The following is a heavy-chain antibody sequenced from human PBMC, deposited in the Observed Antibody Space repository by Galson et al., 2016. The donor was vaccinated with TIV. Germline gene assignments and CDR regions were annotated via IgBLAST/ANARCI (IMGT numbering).Heavy chain of an antibody. Sequence: IRQHPGKGLEWIGNIYNSGSTYYKPSLKSRVTISVDTSKNLFSLSLTSVTAEDTAVYYCARWAISGSYYDYFQRWGRGTRVTVSS. J-gene: IGHJ1*01. CDR2: IYNSGST. V-gene: IGHV4-31*02. D-gene: IGHD1-26*01. CDR3: ARWAISGSYYDYFQR.